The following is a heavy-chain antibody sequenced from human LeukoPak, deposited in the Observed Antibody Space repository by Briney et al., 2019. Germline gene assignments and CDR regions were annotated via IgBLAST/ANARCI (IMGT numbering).Heavy chain of an antibody. Sequence: ASVKVSCKASGYTFTGCYMHWVRQAPGQGLEWMGWINPNSGGTNYAQKFQGWVTMTRDTSISTAYMELSRLRSDDTAVYYCARGGQRTPYSYGYPLDYWGQGTLVTVSS. CDR2: INPNSGGT. D-gene: IGHD5-18*01. CDR3: ARGGQRTPYSYGYPLDY. J-gene: IGHJ4*02. CDR1: GYTFTGCY. V-gene: IGHV1-2*04.